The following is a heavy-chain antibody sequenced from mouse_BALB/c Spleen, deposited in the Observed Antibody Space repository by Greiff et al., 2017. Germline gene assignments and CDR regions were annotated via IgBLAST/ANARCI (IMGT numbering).Heavy chain of an antibody. Sequence: DVKLVESGGGLVKPGGSLKLSCAASGFTFSSYAMSWVRQSPEKRLEWVAEISSGGSYTYYPDTVTGRFTISRDNAKNTLYLEMSSLRSEDTAMYYCARANYGNYVYAMNYWGQGTSVTVSS. CDR3: ARANYGNYVYAMNY. V-gene: IGHV5-9-4*01. CDR2: ISSGGSYT. J-gene: IGHJ4*01. CDR1: GFTFSSYA. D-gene: IGHD2-1*01.